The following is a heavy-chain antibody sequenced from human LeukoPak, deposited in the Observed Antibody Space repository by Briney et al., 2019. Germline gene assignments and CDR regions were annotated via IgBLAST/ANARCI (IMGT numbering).Heavy chain of an antibody. CDR1: GFTFSNAW. CDR2: IKSKTDGGTT. J-gene: IGHJ4*02. Sequence: GGSLRLSCAASGFTFSNAWMSWVRQAPGKGLEWVGRIKSKTDGGTTDYAAPVKGRFTISRDDSKNTLYLQMNSLKTEDTAVYYCTTTSDYGGNSWYFDYWGQGTLVTVSS. D-gene: IGHD4-23*01. V-gene: IGHV3-15*01. CDR3: TTTSDYGGNSWYFDY.